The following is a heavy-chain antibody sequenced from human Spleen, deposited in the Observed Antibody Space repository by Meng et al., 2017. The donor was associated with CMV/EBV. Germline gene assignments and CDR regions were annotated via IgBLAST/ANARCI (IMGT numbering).Heavy chain of an antibody. V-gene: IGHV1-69*05. CDR1: GGTFSSYA. CDR3: ASGKGSSSVYFDY. D-gene: IGHD6-6*01. Sequence: SVKVSCKASGGTFSSYAISWVRQAPGQGLEWMGGIIPIFGTANYAQKFQGRVTITTDESTSTAYMDLRSLRSDDTAMYYCASGKGSSSVYFDYWGQGTLVTVSS. J-gene: IGHJ4*02. CDR2: IIPIFGTA.